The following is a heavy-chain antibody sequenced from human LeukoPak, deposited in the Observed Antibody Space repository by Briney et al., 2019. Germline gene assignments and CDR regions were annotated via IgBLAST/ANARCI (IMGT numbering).Heavy chain of an antibody. CDR2: IDTSSSTI. V-gene: IGHV3-48*01. CDR3: ARGDLVVASRGFAFDI. CDR1: GFTFSTYS. J-gene: IGHJ3*02. D-gene: IGHD5-12*01. Sequence: GSLRLSCAASGFTFSTYSMNWVRQAPGKGLEWVSYIDTSSSTIYYADSVKGRFTISRDNAKNSLYLQMNSLRAEDTAVYYCARGDLVVASRGFAFDIWGQGTMVTVSS.